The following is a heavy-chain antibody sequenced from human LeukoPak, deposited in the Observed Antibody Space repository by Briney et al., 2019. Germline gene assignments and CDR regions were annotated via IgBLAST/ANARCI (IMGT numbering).Heavy chain of an antibody. Sequence: GGSLRLSCAASGFSFSNYAMSWVRQTPGKGLEWVSLIVSSSGSTFYADSVKGRFTISRDNSKNTLYLQMNSLRAEDTAVYYCAKGAYDYVELACFDYWGQGTLVAVSS. D-gene: IGHD5-12*01. J-gene: IGHJ4*02. CDR2: IVSSSGST. CDR1: GFSFSNYA. CDR3: AKGAYDYVELACFDY. V-gene: IGHV3-23*01.